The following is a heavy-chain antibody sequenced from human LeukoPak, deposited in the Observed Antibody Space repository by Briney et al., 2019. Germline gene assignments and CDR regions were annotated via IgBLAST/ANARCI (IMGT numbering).Heavy chain of an antibody. CDR2: IIPIIGTA. CDR1: GGTFSSYA. Sequence: ASVKVSCNASGGTFSSYAISWVRQAPGQGLEWMGGIIPIIGTANYAQKFQGRVTITADESTSTAYMELSSLRSEDTAVYYCVRSGYCYGGTCHSGAFDIWGQGTVVTVSS. D-gene: IGHD2-15*01. V-gene: IGHV1-69*13. CDR3: VRSGYCYGGTCHSGAFDI. J-gene: IGHJ3*02.